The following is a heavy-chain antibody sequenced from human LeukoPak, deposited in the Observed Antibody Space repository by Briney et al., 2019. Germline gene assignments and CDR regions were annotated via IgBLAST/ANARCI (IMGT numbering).Heavy chain of an antibody. J-gene: IGHJ1*01. Sequence: ASVKVSCKASGYTFTSYAMHWVRQAPGQRLEWMGWINAGNGNTKYSQKFQGRVTITRDTSASTAYMELSSLRSEDTAVYYCARGDIVVVPAAREYFQHWGQAPWSPSPQ. V-gene: IGHV1-3*01. CDR3: ARGDIVVVPAAREYFQH. D-gene: IGHD2-2*01. CDR1: GYTFTSYA. CDR2: INAGNGNT.